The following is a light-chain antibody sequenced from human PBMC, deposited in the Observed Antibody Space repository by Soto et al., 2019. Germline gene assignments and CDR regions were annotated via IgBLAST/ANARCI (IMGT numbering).Light chain of an antibody. CDR2: WAS. Sequence: DIVMTQSPESLSVSLGERATINCKSSQSVLYSSNNKNYLAWYQQKSGQPPKLLIYWASIRESGVPDRFSGSGSGTDFTLTISSLQAEDVAVYYCQQYFSTLTFGGGTKVEMK. CDR3: QQYFSTLT. V-gene: IGKV4-1*01. J-gene: IGKJ4*01. CDR1: QSVLYSSNNKNY.